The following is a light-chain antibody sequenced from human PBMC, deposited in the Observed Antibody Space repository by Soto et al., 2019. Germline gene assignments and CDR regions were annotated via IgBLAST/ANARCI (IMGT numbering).Light chain of an antibody. CDR2: DVS. Sequence: QSALTQPRSVSGSPGQSVTISCTGTSSDVGFYNYVSWYQQHPGKAPKLMIYDVSKRPSGVPVRFSGSKSGNTASLTISGLQAEDEADYYCCSYAGSYTFYVFGTGTKVTVL. J-gene: IGLJ1*01. CDR3: CSYAGSYTFYV. CDR1: SSDVGFYNY. V-gene: IGLV2-11*01.